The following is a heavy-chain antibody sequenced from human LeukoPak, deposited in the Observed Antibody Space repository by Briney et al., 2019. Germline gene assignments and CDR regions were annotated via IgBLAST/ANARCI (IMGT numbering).Heavy chain of an antibody. Sequence: SETLSLTCTVSGGSISSGGYYWSWIRQPPGKGLEWIGYIYHSGSTYYNPSLKSRVTISVDRSKNQFSLKLSSVTAADTAVYYCARVSSSSSYTLDYWGQGTLVTVSS. CDR3: ARVSSSSSYTLDY. J-gene: IGHJ4*02. CDR1: GGSISSGGYY. CDR2: IYHSGST. D-gene: IGHD6-6*01. V-gene: IGHV4-30-2*01.